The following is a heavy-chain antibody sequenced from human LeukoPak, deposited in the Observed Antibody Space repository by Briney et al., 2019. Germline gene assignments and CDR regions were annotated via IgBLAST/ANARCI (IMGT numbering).Heavy chain of an antibody. J-gene: IGHJ4*02. CDR3: ASSPPDYYDSSGYPYYFDY. V-gene: IGHV4-30-2*05. Sequence: SETLSLTCAVSGGSISSGGYSWSWIRQPPGKGLEWIGYIYHSGSTYYNPSLKSRVTISVDTSKNQFSLKLSSVTAADTAVYYCASSPPDYYDSSGYPYYFDYWGQGTLVTVSS. D-gene: IGHD3-22*01. CDR2: IYHSGST. CDR1: GGSISSGGYS.